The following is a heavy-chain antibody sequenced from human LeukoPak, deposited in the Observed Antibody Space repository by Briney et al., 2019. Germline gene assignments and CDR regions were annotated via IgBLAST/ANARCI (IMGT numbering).Heavy chain of an antibody. J-gene: IGHJ6*02. CDR3: TREVRTGTYYGMDV. D-gene: IGHD6-13*01. Sequence: SETLSLTCTVSGGSISSGGNYWSWIRQHPGKGLEWVGNIYYSGSTYYNPSLKSRLTISVDTSKNQFSLNLSSVTAADTAVYYCTREVRTGTYYGMDVWGQGTTVTVSS. V-gene: IGHV4-31*03. CDR1: GGSISSGGNY. CDR2: IYYSGST.